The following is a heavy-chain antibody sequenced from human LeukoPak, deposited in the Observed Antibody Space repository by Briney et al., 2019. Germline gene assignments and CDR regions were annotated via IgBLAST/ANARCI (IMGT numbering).Heavy chain of an antibody. CDR2: IIPIFGTA. D-gene: IGHD3-22*01. V-gene: IGHV1-69*13. CDR1: GGTFSSYA. Sequence: SVKVSCKASGGTFSSYAISWVRQAPGQGLEWMGGIIPIFGTANYAQKFQGRVTITADESTSTAYMELSSLRSEDTAVYYCARSETTYYYDSSVYFYYYYGMDVWGQGTTVTVSS. CDR3: ARSETTYYYDSSVYFYYYYGMDV. J-gene: IGHJ6*02.